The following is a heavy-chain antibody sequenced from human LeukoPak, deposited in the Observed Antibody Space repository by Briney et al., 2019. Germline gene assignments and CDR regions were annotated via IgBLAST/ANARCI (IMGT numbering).Heavy chain of an antibody. D-gene: IGHD2-8*01. Sequence: GGSLRLSCAASGFTFSSYAMHWVRQAPGKGLEWVAVISYVGSNKYYADSVKGRFTISRDNSKNTLYLQMNSLRAEDTAVYYCARQETHRSYCTNGVCYLSIIPFDYWGQGTLVTVSS. V-gene: IGHV3-30-3*01. CDR1: GFTFSSYA. CDR2: ISYVGSNK. J-gene: IGHJ4*02. CDR3: ARQETHRSYCTNGVCYLSIIPFDY.